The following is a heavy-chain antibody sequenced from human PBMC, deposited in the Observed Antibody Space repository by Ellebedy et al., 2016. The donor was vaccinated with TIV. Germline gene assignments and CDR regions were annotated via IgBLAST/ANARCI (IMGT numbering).Heavy chain of an antibody. V-gene: IGHV4-39*01. CDR3: VRRGGWSGAFDI. J-gene: IGHJ3*02. Sequence: MPSETLSLTCIVFGGPFSKTSYSWGWIRQSPGTGLEWFGNFYYSGPTYISPSLKSRASISVDASNNQFALKLSSVTAADTAVYYCVRRGGWSGAFDIWGQGTMITVSS. CDR2: FYYSGPT. CDR1: GGPFSKTSYS. D-gene: IGHD6-19*01.